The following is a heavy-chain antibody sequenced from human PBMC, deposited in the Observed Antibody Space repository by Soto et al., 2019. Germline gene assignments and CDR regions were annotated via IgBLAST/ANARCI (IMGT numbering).Heavy chain of an antibody. V-gene: IGHV4-34*01. CDR3: ARVERGTATTVVYAFDI. Sequence: QVQLQQWGAGLLKPSETLSLTCAVYGGFVSSGSYYWSWIRQPPGKGLEWIGEMSHSGGTHFNPSLKSRCTISVDTSKNQFSLKMSSVTAADTALYDCARVERGTATTVVYAFDIWGPGTMVTVSS. D-gene: IGHD1-7*01. CDR1: GGFVSSGSYY. J-gene: IGHJ3*02. CDR2: MSHSGGT.